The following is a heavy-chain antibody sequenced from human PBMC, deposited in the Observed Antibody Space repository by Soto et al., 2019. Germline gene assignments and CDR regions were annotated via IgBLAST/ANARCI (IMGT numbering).Heavy chain of an antibody. V-gene: IGHV4-34*01. Sequence: PEETLSLTCAVYGGSFSGYLWTWIRQPPGKGLEWIGEINHNGVTNYNSSLKSRVTMSVDTSKNQISLKLTSVTAADTAVYYCTGARRYDYYDLDFWGQGTMVTVSS. CDR2: INHNGVT. CDR1: GGSFSGYL. D-gene: IGHD3-10*01. J-gene: IGHJ4*02. CDR3: TGARRYDYYDLDF.